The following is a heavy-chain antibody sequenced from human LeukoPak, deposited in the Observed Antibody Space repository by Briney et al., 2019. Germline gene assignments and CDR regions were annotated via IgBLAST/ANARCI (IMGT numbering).Heavy chain of an antibody. D-gene: IGHD3-10*01. V-gene: IGHV1-2*02. CDR2: INPHSGGT. CDR3: ARDGPSMVRSVIPFDI. Sequence: GASVKVSCKTSGYTFTDYYMHWVRQPPGQGLEWMGWINPHSGGTYYAQKFLGRVTMTRDSSTSTDYMELSNLRSDDTAVYYCARDGPSMVRSVIPFDIWGQGTMVTVSS. J-gene: IGHJ3*02. CDR1: GYTFTDYY.